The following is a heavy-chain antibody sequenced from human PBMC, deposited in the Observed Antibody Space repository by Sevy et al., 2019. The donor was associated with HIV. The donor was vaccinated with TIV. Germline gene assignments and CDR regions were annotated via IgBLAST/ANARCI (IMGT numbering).Heavy chain of an antibody. CDR2: INPNSGGT. CDR3: TSGPSGYSGSDLAY. Sequence: ASVKVSCKASGYTFTGYYMHWVRQAPGLGLEWMGWINPNSGGTKYAQKFQGRVTMTRDTSISTAYMELSRLKSDATAVYYCTSGPSGYSGSDLAYWGQGTLVTVSS. V-gene: IGHV1-2*02. D-gene: IGHD3-22*01. J-gene: IGHJ4*02. CDR1: GYTFTGYY.